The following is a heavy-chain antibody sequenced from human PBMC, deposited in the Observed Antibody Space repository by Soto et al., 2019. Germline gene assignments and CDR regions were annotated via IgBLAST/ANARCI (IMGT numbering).Heavy chain of an antibody. CDR1: GFTFSTYE. D-gene: IGHD3-10*01. CDR3: ATRYGSGKYYYYGMDV. Sequence: EVQLVESGGDLVQPGGSLRLSCAASGFTFSTYEMNWVRQAPGKGLEWLSYISTTGNTIYYADSVKGRFTISRDNAKNALYLQMNSLRAEDTAVYYCATRYGSGKYYYYGMDVWGKGTTVTVAS. CDR2: ISTTGNTI. J-gene: IGHJ6*04. V-gene: IGHV3-48*03.